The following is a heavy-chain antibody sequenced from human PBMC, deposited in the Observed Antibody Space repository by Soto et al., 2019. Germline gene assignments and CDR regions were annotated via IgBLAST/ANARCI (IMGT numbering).Heavy chain of an antibody. Sequence: QITLKESGPTLVRPTQTLTLTCAFSGFSLSTSGVGVGWIRQPPGKALEWLAVIYWDDSKHYRPSLRSSLTITKDTSKNQLVLTMTNMDPMDTGTYYCAHKGPEDWPLDYWGQGTLVTVSS. D-gene: IGHD3-9*01. V-gene: IGHV2-5*02. CDR1: GFSLSTSGVG. CDR3: AHKGPEDWPLDY. CDR2: IYWDDSK. J-gene: IGHJ4*02.